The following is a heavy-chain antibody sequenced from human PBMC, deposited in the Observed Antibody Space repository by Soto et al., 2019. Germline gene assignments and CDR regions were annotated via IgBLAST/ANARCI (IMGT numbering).Heavy chain of an antibody. CDR3: AKDAGTYYFDY. CDR1: GFTFSSYG. J-gene: IGHJ4*02. Sequence: GGSLRLSCAASGFTFSSYGMHWVRQAPGKGLEWVAVISYDGSNKYYADSVKGRFTISRDNSKNTLYLQMNSLRAEDTAVYYCAKDAGTYYFDYWGQGTLVTVSS. V-gene: IGHV3-30*18. CDR2: ISYDGSNK.